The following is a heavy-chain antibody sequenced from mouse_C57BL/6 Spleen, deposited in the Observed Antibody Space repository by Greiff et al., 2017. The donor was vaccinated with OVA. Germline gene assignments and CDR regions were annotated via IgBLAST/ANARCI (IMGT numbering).Heavy chain of an antibody. D-gene: IGHD2-4*01. CDR2: ISYDGSN. CDR3: ASERDYDGFAY. V-gene: IGHV3-6*01. Sequence: EVQLVESGPGLVKPSQSLSLTCSVTGYSITSGYYWNWIRQFPGNKLEWMGYISYDGSNNYNPSLKNRISITRDTSKNQFFLKLNSVTTEDTATYYCASERDYDGFAYWGQGTLVTVSA. J-gene: IGHJ3*01. CDR1: GYSITSGYY.